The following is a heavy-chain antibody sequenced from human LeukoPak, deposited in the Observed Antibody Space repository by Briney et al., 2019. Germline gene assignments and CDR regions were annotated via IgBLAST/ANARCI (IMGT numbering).Heavy chain of an antibody. D-gene: IGHD2-2*01. Sequence: GESLRISCKGSGSSFTNYWIGWVRQMPGKGLEWMGIIYPRDSDTKASPSFQGQVTMSVDKSISTAYLQWSSLKASDTAMYFCARGVNCSGTNCPFDYWGQGTLVTVSS. V-gene: IGHV5-51*01. J-gene: IGHJ4*02. CDR2: IYPRDSDT. CDR1: GSSFTNYW. CDR3: ARGVNCSGTNCPFDY.